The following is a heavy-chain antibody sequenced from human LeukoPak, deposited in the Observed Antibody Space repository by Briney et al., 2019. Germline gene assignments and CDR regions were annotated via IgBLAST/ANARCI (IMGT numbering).Heavy chain of an antibody. Sequence: PGGSLRLSCAASGFTFSSYSMNWVRQAPGKGLEWVSSISSSSSYIYYADSVKGRFTISRDNAKNSLYLQMNSLRAEDTAVYYCAREQPYYDFWSGYSSDAFDIWGQGTMVTVSS. CDR3: AREQPYYDFWSGYSSDAFDI. D-gene: IGHD3-3*01. CDR1: GFTFSSYS. V-gene: IGHV3-21*01. J-gene: IGHJ3*02. CDR2: ISSSSSYI.